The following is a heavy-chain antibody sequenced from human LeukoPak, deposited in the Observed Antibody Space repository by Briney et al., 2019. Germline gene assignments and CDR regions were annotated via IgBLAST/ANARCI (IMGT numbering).Heavy chain of an antibody. D-gene: IGHD1-1*01. CDR1: GFTFSSYG. CDR3: AKDQLERRAYYFDY. J-gene: IGHJ4*02. V-gene: IGHV3-33*06. Sequence: GRSLRLSCAASGFTFSSYGMHWVRQAPGKGLEWVAVIWYDGSNKYYADSVKGRSTISRDNSKNTLYLQMNSLRAEDTAIYYCAKDQLERRAYYFDYWGQGTLVTVSS. CDR2: IWYDGSNK.